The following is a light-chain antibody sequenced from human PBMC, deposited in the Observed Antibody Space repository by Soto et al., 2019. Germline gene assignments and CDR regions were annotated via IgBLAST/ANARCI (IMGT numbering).Light chain of an antibody. V-gene: IGKV3-15*01. J-gene: IGKJ4*01. CDR1: QSLSNN. CDR3: QQYSNWPLT. Sequence: EIVMTQSPATLSVSPGERATLSCRASQSLSNNFLVWYQQKPGQAPRLLISGASNRATGIPARFSGSGSGTEFTLTNSSLQSEDFAVYYCQQYSNWPLTFGGGTRVEIK. CDR2: GAS.